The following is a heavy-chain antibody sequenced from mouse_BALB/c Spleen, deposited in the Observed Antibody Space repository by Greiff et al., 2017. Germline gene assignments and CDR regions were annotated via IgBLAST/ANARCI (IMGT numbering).Heavy chain of an antibody. CDR1: GFTFSSYA. CDR2: ISSGGSYT. D-gene: IGHD2-4*01. J-gene: IGHJ4*01. Sequence: EVQLVESGGGLVKPGGSLKLSCAASGFTFSSYAMSWVRQTPEKRLEWVATISSGGSYTYYPDSVKGRFTISRDNAKNTLYLQMSSLRSEDTAMYYCARHGMITTGKSAMDYWGQGTSVTVSS. V-gene: IGHV5-9-3*01. CDR3: ARHGMITTGKSAMDY.